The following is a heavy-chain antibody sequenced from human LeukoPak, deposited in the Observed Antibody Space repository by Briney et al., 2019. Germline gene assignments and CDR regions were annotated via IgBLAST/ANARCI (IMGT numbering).Heavy chain of an antibody. Sequence: GGSLRLSCSASGFTFSAYAMRWGRQAPGKGLQFVSSVTSDRGSTYYTESMKGRFTISIDNSKNKLYLQMTCLRAEDTAVYYCLKSRPTIWNAFDYWGQGALVTDS. J-gene: IGHJ4*02. CDR3: LKSRPTIWNAFDY. D-gene: IGHD1-1*01. CDR1: GFTFSAYA. CDR2: VTSDRGST. V-gene: IGHV3-64D*06.